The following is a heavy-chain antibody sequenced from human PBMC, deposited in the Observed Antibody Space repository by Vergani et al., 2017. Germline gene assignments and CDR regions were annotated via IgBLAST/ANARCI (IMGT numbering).Heavy chain of an antibody. CDR1: GYTFTGYY. CDR3: ARDRRIAAAGTSWFDP. Sequence: QVQLVQSGAEVKKPGASVKVSCKASGYTFTGYYMHWVRQAPGQGLEWMGWINPNSGGTNYAQKFQGRVTMTRDTSISTAYMELSRLRSDGTAVYYCARDRRIAAAGTSWFDPWGQGTLVTVSS. V-gene: IGHV1-2*02. D-gene: IGHD6-13*01. J-gene: IGHJ5*02. CDR2: INPNSGGT.